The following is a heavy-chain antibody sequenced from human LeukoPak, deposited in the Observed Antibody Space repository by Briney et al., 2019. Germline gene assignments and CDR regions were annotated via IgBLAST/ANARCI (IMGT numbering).Heavy chain of an antibody. CDR1: GGTFSSYA. Sequence: SVKVSCKASGGTFSSYAINWVRQAPGQGLEWMGGIIPIFGTANYPQRFQGRVTITTDESTSTAYMELSSLRSEDTAVYFCAKDTAVILTAPFDSWGQGTLVTVSS. D-gene: IGHD2-21*01. CDR2: IIPIFGTA. J-gene: IGHJ4*02. CDR3: AKDTAVILTAPFDS. V-gene: IGHV1-69*05.